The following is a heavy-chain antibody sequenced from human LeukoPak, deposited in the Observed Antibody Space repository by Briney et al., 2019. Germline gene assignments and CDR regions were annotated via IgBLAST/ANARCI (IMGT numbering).Heavy chain of an antibody. D-gene: IGHD6-19*01. V-gene: IGHV4-39*01. Sequence: PSETLSLTCTVSGGSISSSSYYWGWIRQPPGKGLEWIGSIYYSGSTYYNPSLKSRVTISVDTSKNQFSLKLSSVTAADTAVYYCARHLGSVAGKSFDYWGQGTLVTVSS. CDR2: IYYSGST. CDR3: ARHLGSVAGKSFDY. CDR1: GGSISSSSYY. J-gene: IGHJ4*02.